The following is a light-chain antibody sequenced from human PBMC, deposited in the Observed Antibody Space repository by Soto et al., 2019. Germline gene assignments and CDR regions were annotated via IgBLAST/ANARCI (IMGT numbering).Light chain of an antibody. CDR3: YSAADNMEVV. CDR1: VLAKKY. Sequence: SYELTQPSSVSVSPGRTARITCSGDVLAKKYARWFQQKPGQAPVLVIYKDSERPSGIPERFSGSSSGTTVTLTISGAQVEDEADYYCYSAADNMEVVFGGGTKVTVL. J-gene: IGLJ2*01. CDR2: KDS. V-gene: IGLV3-27*01.